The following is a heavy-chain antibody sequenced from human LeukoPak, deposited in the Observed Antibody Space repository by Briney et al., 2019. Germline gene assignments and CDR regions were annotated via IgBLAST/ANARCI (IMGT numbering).Heavy chain of an antibody. CDR1: GYSFTSYG. CDR2: INTNTGNP. J-gene: IGHJ4*02. V-gene: IGHV7-4-1*02. CDR3: GRDPKLGIRGYTYGHIDY. Sequence: GASVKVSCKASGYSFTSYGISWVRQAPGQGLEWMGWINTNTGNPTYAQGFTGRYVFSLDTSVSTAYLQISGLKADDTAVYYCGRDPKLGIRGYTYGHIDYWGQGTLVTVSS. D-gene: IGHD5-18*01.